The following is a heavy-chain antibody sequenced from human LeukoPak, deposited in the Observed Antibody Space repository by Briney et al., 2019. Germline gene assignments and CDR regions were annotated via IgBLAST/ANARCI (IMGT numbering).Heavy chain of an antibody. CDR3: AKLEQSSSSN. V-gene: IGHV3-23*01. CDR2: IGGSGKNT. D-gene: IGHD6-6*01. J-gene: IGHJ4*02. CDR1: GFTFSTYG. Sequence: GGSLGLSCVASGFTFSTYGMIWVRQAPGKGLEWVSAIGGSGKNTYYVDSVKGRFTISRDNSKNTLYLQMNSLRAEDTAVYYCAKLEQSSSSNWGQGTLVTVSS.